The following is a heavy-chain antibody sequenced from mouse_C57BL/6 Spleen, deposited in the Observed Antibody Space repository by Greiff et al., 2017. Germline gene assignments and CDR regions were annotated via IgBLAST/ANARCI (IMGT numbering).Heavy chain of an antibody. CDR2: ISSGSSTI. V-gene: IGHV5-17*01. CDR3: ARTSSGFDY. J-gene: IGHJ2*01. CDR1: GFTFSDYG. Sequence: EVKLMESGGGLVKPGGSLKLSCAASGFTFSDYGMHWVRQAPEKGLEWVAYISSGSSTIYYADTVKGRFTISRDNAKNTLFLQMTSLGSDDTATYYCARTSSGFDYWGQGTTLTVSS. D-gene: IGHD3-2*02.